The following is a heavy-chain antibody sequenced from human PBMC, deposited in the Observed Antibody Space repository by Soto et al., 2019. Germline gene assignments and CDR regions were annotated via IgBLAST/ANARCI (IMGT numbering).Heavy chain of an antibody. CDR1: GFTVNSNY. Sequence: VQVLATGGDLIQPGGSLRLSCAASGFTVNSNYMSWVRQAPGEGLQWVSITNTGGTTYYADSVKGRFTVSRDNSKNTLYLQMNSLRAEDTAVYYCAKGDGFILAVWGQGTTVSVSS. CDR3: AKGDGFILAV. V-gene: IGHV3-53*02. D-gene: IGHD1-26*01. J-gene: IGHJ6*02. CDR2: TNTGGTT.